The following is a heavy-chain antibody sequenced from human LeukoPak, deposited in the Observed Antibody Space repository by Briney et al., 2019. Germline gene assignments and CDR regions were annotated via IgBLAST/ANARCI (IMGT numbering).Heavy chain of an antibody. D-gene: IGHD5-24*01. Sequence: GGSLRLSCAASGFTFSDYSMNWVRQAPGKGLEWISYISVDSGNTNYADSVKGRFTISGDKAKNSLYLQMNGLRVEDTAVYYCARDYKYAFDNWGQGTLVTVSS. CDR1: GFTFSDYS. V-gene: IGHV3-48*01. CDR3: ARDYKYAFDN. J-gene: IGHJ4*02. CDR2: ISVDSGNT.